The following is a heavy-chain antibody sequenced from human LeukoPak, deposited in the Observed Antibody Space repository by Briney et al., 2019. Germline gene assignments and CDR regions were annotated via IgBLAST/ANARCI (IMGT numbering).Heavy chain of an antibody. D-gene: IGHD3-10*01. J-gene: IGHJ5*02. CDR2: ISWNSGSI. CDR1: GFTYSSYW. CDR3: AKDSLWFGVLGGWFDP. V-gene: IGHV3-9*01. Sequence: TGGSLRLSCAASGFTYSSYWMSWVRQAPGKGLEWVSGISWNSGSIGYADSVKGRFTISRDNAKNSLYLQMNSLRAEDTALYYCAKDSLWFGVLGGWFDPWGQGTLVTVSS.